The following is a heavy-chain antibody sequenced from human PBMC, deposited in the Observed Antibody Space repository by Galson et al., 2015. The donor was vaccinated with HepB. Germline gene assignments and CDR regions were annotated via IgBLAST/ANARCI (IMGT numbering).Heavy chain of an antibody. V-gene: IGHV4-4*07. CDR2: MHTSGST. CDR3: ARDDGSGHFEY. D-gene: IGHD3-22*01. Sequence: SETLSLTCTVSGGSIKNYYWNWIRQPAGKGLEWIGRMHTSGSTNYNPSLKSRITVSVDTSKNQFSLKLSSVTAADTAVYYCARDDGSGHFEYWGQGILVTVSS. CDR1: GGSIKNYY. J-gene: IGHJ4*02.